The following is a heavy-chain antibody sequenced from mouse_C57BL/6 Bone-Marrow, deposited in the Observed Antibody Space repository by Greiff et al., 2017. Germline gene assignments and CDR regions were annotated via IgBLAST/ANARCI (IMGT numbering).Heavy chain of an antibody. Sequence: VQLQQPGAELVRPGTSVKLSCKASGYTFTSYWMHWVKQRPGQGLEWIGVIDPSDSYTNYNQKFKGKATLTVDTSSSTAYMQLSSLTSEDSAVYYCARGVWYLTYWGQGTLVTVSA. V-gene: IGHV1-59*01. CDR2: IDPSDSYT. J-gene: IGHJ3*01. CDR3: ARGVWYLTY. CDR1: GYTFTSYW. D-gene: IGHD2-10*02.